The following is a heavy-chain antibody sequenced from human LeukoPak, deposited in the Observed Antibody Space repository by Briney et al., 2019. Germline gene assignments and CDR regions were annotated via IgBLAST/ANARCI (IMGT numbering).Heavy chain of an antibody. V-gene: IGHV3-30*18. Sequence: GGSLRLSCAASGFTFSSYGMHWVRQAPGKGLEWVAVISYDGSNKYYADSVKGRFTISRDNSINTLYLQMNSLRVEDTALYYCAKDRLRFLIPHDWGQGTLVTASS. J-gene: IGHJ4*02. CDR1: GFTFSSYG. CDR3: AKDRLRFLIPHD. CDR2: ISYDGSNK. D-gene: IGHD3-3*01.